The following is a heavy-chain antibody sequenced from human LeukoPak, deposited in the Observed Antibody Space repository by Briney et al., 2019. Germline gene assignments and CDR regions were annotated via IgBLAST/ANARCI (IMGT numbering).Heavy chain of an antibody. Sequence: SETLSLTCAVSGVSFNDYYWSWVRQTPGKGLEWIGEINHSGYTNDSPSLKSRVTLSIDTSRKQFSLNLRSVTVADTGIYYCTRMTTGHDYWGQGTLVTVFS. CDR3: TRMTTGHDY. CDR2: INHSGYT. CDR1: GVSFNDYY. D-gene: IGHD4-17*01. J-gene: IGHJ4*02. V-gene: IGHV4-34*01.